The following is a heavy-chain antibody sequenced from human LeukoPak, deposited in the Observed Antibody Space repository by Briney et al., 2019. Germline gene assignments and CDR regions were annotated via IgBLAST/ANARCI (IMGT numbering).Heavy chain of an antibody. V-gene: IGHV4-31*03. J-gene: IGHJ4*02. CDR1: GGSISSGGYY. D-gene: IGHD5-18*01. Sequence: SETLSLTCTVSGGSISSGGYYWSWIRQHPGKGLEWIGYIYYSGSTYYNPSLKSRVTISVDTSKNQFSLKLSSVTAADTAVYYCARNSYGPYYFDYWGQGTLVTVSS. CDR3: ARNSYGPYYFDY. CDR2: IYYSGST.